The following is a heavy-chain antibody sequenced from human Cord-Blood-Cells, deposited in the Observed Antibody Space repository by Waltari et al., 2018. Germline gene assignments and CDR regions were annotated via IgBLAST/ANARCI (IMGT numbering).Heavy chain of an antibody. Sequence: QVQLQESGPGLVKPSGTLSLTCAVPGGSISSSNWWSWVRPPPGKGLEWIGEIYHSGSTNYNPSLKSRVTISVDKSKNQFSLKLSSVTAADTAVYYCACRSYYYDSSGYYYYFDYWGQGTLVTVSS. D-gene: IGHD3-22*01. CDR2: IYHSGST. CDR1: GGSISSSNW. J-gene: IGHJ4*02. CDR3: ACRSYYYDSSGYYYYFDY. V-gene: IGHV4-4*02.